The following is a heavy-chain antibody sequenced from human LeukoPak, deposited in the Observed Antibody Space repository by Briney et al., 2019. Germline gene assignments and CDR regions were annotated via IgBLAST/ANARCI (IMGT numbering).Heavy chain of an antibody. CDR2: IYPNSGGT. CDR1: GHTFTGYY. CDR3: AREPSGSGSYDY. D-gene: IGHD3-10*01. J-gene: IGHJ4*02. V-gene: IGHV1-2*02. Sequence: ASVKVSCKASGHTFTGYYMHRVRQAPGQGLEWMGWIYPNSGGTNYAQKFQGRVTMTRDTSISTAYMELSRLRSDDTAVYYCAREPSGSGSYDYWGQGTLVTVSS.